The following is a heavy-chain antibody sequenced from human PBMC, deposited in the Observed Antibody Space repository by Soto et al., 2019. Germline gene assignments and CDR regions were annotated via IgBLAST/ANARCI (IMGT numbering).Heavy chain of an antibody. V-gene: IGHV1-69*13. CDR3: ARDWFWTTVVTPVYYYGMDV. Sequence: SVKVSCKASGGTFSSYAISWVRQAPGQGLEWMGGIIPIFGTANYAQKFQGRVTITADESTSTAYMELSSLRSEHTAVYYCARDWFWTTVVTPVYYYGMDVWG. CDR1: GGTFSSYA. D-gene: IGHD4-17*01. CDR2: IIPIFGTA. J-gene: IGHJ6*02.